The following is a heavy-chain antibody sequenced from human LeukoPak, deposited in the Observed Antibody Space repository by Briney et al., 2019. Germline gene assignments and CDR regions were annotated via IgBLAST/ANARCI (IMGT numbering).Heavy chain of an antibody. CDR2: IIPIFGTA. CDR1: GYTFTRYY. J-gene: IGHJ5*02. Sequence: GASVKVSCKASGYTFTRYYMHWVRQAPGQGLEWMGGIIPIFGTANYAQKFQGRVTITADESTSTAYMELSSLRSEDTAVYYCATLLGGDDDYGENWFDPWGQGTLVTVSS. CDR3: ATLLGGDDDYGENWFDP. D-gene: IGHD4-17*01. V-gene: IGHV1-69*13.